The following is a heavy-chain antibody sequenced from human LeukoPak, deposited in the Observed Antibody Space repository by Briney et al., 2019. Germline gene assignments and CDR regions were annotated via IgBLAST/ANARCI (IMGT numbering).Heavy chain of an antibody. CDR3: AKSGSPTIKRSGYDY. D-gene: IGHD3-22*01. Sequence: GGSLRLSCAASGFTFEDYAMHWFRQAPGKGLEWVSGIGWNSGSIGYADSVKGRFTISRDNAKNSLHLQMNSLRAEDTALYYCAKSGSPTIKRSGYDYWGQGTLVTVSS. CDR2: IGWNSGSI. J-gene: IGHJ4*02. CDR1: GFTFEDYA. V-gene: IGHV3-9*01.